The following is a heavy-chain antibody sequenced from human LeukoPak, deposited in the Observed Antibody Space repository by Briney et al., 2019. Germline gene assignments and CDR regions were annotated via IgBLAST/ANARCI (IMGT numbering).Heavy chain of an antibody. Sequence: PGGSLRLSCAASGFTFRSYEMNWVRQTPGKGLEWISYIAGSGSPTSYADSVKGRFTTSRDNAEKSLYLQMNSLSAEDTAVYYCAKTLVASPGNTGGPWGQGTLVTVSS. CDR3: AKTLVASPGNTGGP. CDR2: IAGSGSPT. V-gene: IGHV3-48*03. D-gene: IGHD2-15*01. J-gene: IGHJ5*02. CDR1: GFTFRSYE.